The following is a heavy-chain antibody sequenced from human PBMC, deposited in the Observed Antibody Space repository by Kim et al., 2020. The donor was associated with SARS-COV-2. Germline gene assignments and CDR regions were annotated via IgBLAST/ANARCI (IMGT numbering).Heavy chain of an antibody. D-gene: IGHD6-19*01. CDR2: ISSSGSTI. J-gene: IGHJ6*02. CDR3: ARDQAVASYYGMDV. CDR1: GFTFSDYY. V-gene: IGHV3-11*01. Sequence: GGSLRLSCAASGFTFSDYYMSWIRQAPGKGLEWVSYISSSGSTIYYADSVKGRFTISRDNAKNSLYLQMNSLRAEDTAMYYCARDQAVASYYGMDVWGQGTTVTVSS.